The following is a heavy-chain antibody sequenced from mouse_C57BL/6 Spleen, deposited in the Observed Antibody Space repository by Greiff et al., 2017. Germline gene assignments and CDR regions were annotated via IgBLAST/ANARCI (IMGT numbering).Heavy chain of an antibody. D-gene: IGHD1-1*01. V-gene: IGHV1-9*01. J-gene: IGHJ1*03. CDR3: ARRYYGSSYWYFDV. CDR2: ILPGSGST. Sequence: QVQLQQSGAELMKPGASVKLSCKATGYTFTGYWIGWVKQRPGHGLEWIGEILPGSGSTNYNEKVKGKATFTADTSSNTAYMQLSSLTTEDSAIYYCARRYYGSSYWYFDVWGTGTTVTVSS. CDR1: GYTFTGYW.